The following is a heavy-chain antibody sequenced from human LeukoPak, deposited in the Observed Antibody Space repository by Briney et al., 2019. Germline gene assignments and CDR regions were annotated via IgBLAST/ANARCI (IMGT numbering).Heavy chain of an antibody. J-gene: IGHJ3*02. CDR3: ARVRHEAFDI. V-gene: IGHV1-46*01. CDR2: INPSGGST. Sequence: ASVKVSCKASGYTLTSYYMHWVRQAPGQGLEWMGIINPSGGSTSYAQKFQGGVTMTRDTSTSTVYMELSSLRSEDTAVYYCARVRHEAFDIWGQGTMVTVSS. CDR1: GYTLTSYY.